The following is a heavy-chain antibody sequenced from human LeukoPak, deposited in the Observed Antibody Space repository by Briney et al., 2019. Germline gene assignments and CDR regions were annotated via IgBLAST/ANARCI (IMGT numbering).Heavy chain of an antibody. D-gene: IGHD2-8*01. J-gene: IGHJ3*01. Sequence: GGSLRLSCAASGNYWMHWIRQVPGKGLVWVSHINSDGSWTSYADSVKGRFTISKDNAKNTLYLQMNSLRAEDTAVYYCARVQGHPPNGLDVWGQGTMVTVSS. CDR2: INSDGSWT. CDR3: ARVQGHPPNGLDV. CDR1: GNYW. V-gene: IGHV3-74*01.